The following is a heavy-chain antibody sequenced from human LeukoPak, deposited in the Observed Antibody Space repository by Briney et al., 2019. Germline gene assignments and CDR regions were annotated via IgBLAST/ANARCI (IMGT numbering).Heavy chain of an antibody. CDR3: AKDANYGGNWNYFDY. V-gene: IGHV3-9*01. Sequence: GGSLRLSCAASGFTFDDYAMHWVRQAPGKGLEWVSGISWNSGSIGYADSVKGRFTISRDNAKNSLYLQMNSLRAEDTALYYCAKDANYGGNWNYFDYWGQGPWSPSPQ. D-gene: IGHD4-23*01. CDR1: GFTFDDYA. J-gene: IGHJ4*02. CDR2: ISWNSGSI.